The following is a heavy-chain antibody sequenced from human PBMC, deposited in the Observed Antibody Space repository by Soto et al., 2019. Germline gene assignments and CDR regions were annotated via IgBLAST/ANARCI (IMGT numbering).Heavy chain of an antibody. Sequence: SETLSLTCAVSGGSISSSNWWSWVRQPPGKALEWIGEIYHSGSTNYNSSLKSRVTISVDKSKNQFSLKLSSVTAADTAVYYCARIYYDSVFDYWGQGTMVTVSS. CDR2: IYHSGST. D-gene: IGHD3-22*01. J-gene: IGHJ4*02. CDR1: GGSISSSNW. CDR3: ARIYYDSVFDY. V-gene: IGHV4-4*02.